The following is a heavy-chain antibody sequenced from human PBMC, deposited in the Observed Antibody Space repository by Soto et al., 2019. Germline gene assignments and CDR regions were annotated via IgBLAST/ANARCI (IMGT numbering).Heavy chain of an antibody. CDR2: IYSGGST. J-gene: IGHJ4*01. V-gene: IGHV3-66*01. Sequence: EVQLVESGGGLVQPGGSLRLSCAASGFTVSSNYMSWVRQAPGKGLEWVSVIYSGGSTYYADSVKGRFTISRDNSKNMLYLHMTSLRAEDTAVYYCARFIYGDYIDYWGHGTLVTVSS. CDR1: GFTVSSNY. CDR3: ARFIYGDYIDY. D-gene: IGHD4-17*01.